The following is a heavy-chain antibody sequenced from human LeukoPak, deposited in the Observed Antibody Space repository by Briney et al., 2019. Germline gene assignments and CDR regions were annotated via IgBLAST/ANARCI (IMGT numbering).Heavy chain of an antibody. J-gene: IGHJ4*02. Sequence: PGGSLRLSCAASGFTFSDYYMSWIRQAPGKGLEWVSYISSSSSYTNYADSVKGRFTISRDNAKNSLYLQMNSLRAEDTAVYYCVRAVSVSSYYFDCWGQGTLVTVSS. V-gene: IGHV3-11*05. CDR1: GFTFSDYY. D-gene: IGHD5/OR15-5a*01. CDR2: ISSSSSYT. CDR3: VRAVSVSSYYFDC.